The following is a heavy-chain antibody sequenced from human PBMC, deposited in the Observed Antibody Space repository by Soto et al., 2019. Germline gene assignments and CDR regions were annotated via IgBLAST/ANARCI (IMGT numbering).Heavy chain of an antibody. Sequence: SETLSLTCTVSGGSISSYYWSWIRQPPGKGLEWIGYIYYSGSTNYNPSLKSRVTISVDTSKNQFSLKLSSVTAADTAVYYCARLYYYDSSGYYFHYWGKGTLVTVSS. D-gene: IGHD3-22*01. CDR1: GGSISSYY. V-gene: IGHV4-59*08. CDR2: IYYSGST. CDR3: ARLYYYDSSGYYFHY. J-gene: IGHJ4*02.